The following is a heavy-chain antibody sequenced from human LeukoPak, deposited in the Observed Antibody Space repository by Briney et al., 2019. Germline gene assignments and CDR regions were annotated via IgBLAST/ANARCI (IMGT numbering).Heavy chain of an antibody. D-gene: IGHD6-6*01. CDR2: INTDGSST. V-gene: IGHV3-74*01. Sequence: GGSLRLSCVASGFIFSSYWMHWVRHAPGKGLAWVSRINTDGSSTSYADSVKGRFTISRDNAKNTLYLQMNSLRAEDTAVYYCAREGPRASIAARPRVNWFDPWGQGTLVTVSS. CDR3: AREGPRASIAARPRVNWFDP. J-gene: IGHJ5*02. CDR1: GFIFSSYW.